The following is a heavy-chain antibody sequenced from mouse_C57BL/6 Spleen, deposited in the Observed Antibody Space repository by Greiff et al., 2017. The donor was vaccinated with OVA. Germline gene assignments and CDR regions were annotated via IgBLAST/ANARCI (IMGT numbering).Heavy chain of an antibody. CDR2: IHPNSGST. D-gene: IGHD1-1*01. Sequence: QVQLQQPGAELVKPGASVKLSCKASGYTFTSYWMHWVKQRPGQGLEWIGMIHPNSGSTNYNEKFKSKATLTVDKSSSTAYMQLSSLTSEDSAVYYCARSDYGSSYCFDYWGQGTTLTVSS. V-gene: IGHV1-64*01. J-gene: IGHJ2*01. CDR3: ARSDYGSSYCFDY. CDR1: GYTFTSYW.